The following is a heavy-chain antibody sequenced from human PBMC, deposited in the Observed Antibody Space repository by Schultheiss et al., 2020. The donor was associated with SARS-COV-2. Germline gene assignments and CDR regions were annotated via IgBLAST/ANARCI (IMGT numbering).Heavy chain of an antibody. CDR1: GFTFSSYS. D-gene: IGHD3-10*01. CDR3: ARGTGRGLYYYYGMDV. V-gene: IGHV3-21*01. J-gene: IGHJ6*02. CDR2: ISSSSSYI. Sequence: GGSLRLSCAASGFTFSSYSMNWVRQAPGKGLEWVSSISSSSSYIYYADSVKGRFTISRDNAKNSLYLQMNSLRAEDTAVYYCARGTGRGLYYYYGMDVWGQGTTVTVSS.